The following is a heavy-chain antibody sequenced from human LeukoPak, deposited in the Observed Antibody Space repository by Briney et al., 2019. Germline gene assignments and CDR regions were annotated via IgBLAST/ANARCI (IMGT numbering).Heavy chain of an antibody. CDR1: DFTSITNT. V-gene: IGHV3-21*01. J-gene: IGHJ4*02. Sequence: GGPLSLSCEPPDFTSITNTMNWARQPQGKGLEWVSSISSSSSYIYYADSVKGRFTISRDNAKNSLYLQMNSLRAEDTAVYYCARLEAPFYWGQGTLVTVSS. CDR3: ARLEAPFY. CDR2: ISSSSSYI.